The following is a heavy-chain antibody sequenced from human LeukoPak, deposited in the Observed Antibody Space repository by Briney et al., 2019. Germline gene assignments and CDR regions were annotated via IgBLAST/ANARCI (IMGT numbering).Heavy chain of an antibody. J-gene: IGHJ3*02. V-gene: IGHV4-39*07. CDR2: IYYSGTT. CDR1: GGSISSTSYY. CDR3: ARDSHTAMVTDAFDI. D-gene: IGHD5-18*01. Sequence: PSETLSLTCTVSGGSISSTSYYWGWIRQTPGKGLEWLGSIYYSGTTYYNSSLKSRLILFAEKSKSQFSLKLSSVTAADTAVYYCARDSHTAMVTDAFDIWGQGTMVTGSS.